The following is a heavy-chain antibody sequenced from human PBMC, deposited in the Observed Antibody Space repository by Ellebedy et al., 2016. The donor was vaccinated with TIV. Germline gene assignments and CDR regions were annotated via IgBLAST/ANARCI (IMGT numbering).Heavy chain of an antibody. J-gene: IGHJ4*02. D-gene: IGHD2-2*01. V-gene: IGHV4-39*01. CDR2: IYYSGST. CDR1: GGSISSSSYY. Sequence: MPSETLSLTCTVSGGSISSSSYYWGWIRQPPGKGLEWIGSIYYSGSTYYNPSLKSRVTISVDTSKNQFSLKLSSVTAADTAVYYCARHGSTSSKVVPAAMVDYWGQGTLVTVSS. CDR3: ARHGSTSSKVVPAAMVDY.